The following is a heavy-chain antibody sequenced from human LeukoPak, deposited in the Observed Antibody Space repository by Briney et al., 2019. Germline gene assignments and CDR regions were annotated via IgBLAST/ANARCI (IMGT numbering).Heavy chain of an antibody. J-gene: IGHJ4*02. CDR1: GFTVGSNY. D-gene: IGHD3-10*01. Sequence: GGSLRLSCAASGFTVGSNYMSGVRQAPGKGLEGGSVIYSGGSTYFADSVKGRFTFSRDNSKNTLYLQMNSLRAEDTSVYYCARGSDMVRGVYYFDYWGQGTLVTVSS. V-gene: IGHV3-66*01. CDR2: IYSGGST. CDR3: ARGSDMVRGVYYFDY.